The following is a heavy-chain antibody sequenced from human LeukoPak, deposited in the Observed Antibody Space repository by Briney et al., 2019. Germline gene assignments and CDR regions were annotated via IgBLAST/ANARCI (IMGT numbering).Heavy chain of an antibody. V-gene: IGHV4-59*01. J-gene: IGHJ4*02. CDR3: ARGSVAALDY. CDR2: IYYSGST. Sequence: SETLSLTCTVSGGSISSYYCSWIRQPPGKGLEWIGYIYYSGSTNYNPSLKSRVTISVDTSKNQFSLKLSSVTAADTAVYYCARGSVAALDYWGQGTLVTVSS. D-gene: IGHD2-15*01. CDR1: GGSISSYY.